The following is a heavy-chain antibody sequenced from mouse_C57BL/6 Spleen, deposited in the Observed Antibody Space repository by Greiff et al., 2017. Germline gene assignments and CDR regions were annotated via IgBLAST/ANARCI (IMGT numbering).Heavy chain of an antibody. CDR3: ARQLYDGYSTFDY. CDR2: ISSGGSYT. CDR1: GFTFSSYR. D-gene: IGHD2-3*01. V-gene: IGHV5-6*01. Sequence: EVKVVESGGDLVKPGGSLKLSCAASGFTFSSYRMSWVRQTPDKRLEWVATISSGGSYTYYPDSVKGRFTISRDNAKNTLYLQMSSLKSEDTAMYYCARQLYDGYSTFDYWGQGTTLTVSS. J-gene: IGHJ2*01.